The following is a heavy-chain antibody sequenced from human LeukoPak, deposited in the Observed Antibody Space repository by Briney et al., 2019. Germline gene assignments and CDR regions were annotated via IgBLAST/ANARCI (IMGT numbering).Heavy chain of an antibody. D-gene: IGHD3-3*01. V-gene: IGHV4-59*01. Sequence: SETLSLTXTVSGDSISNYYWSWIRQPPGKGLEWIGYLYYSGSTNYNPSLKSRVTMSIDTSKNQFSLKLSSVTAADTAVYYCARVFWSGYYYFDYWGQGTLVTVSS. CDR1: GDSISNYY. J-gene: IGHJ4*02. CDR2: LYYSGST. CDR3: ARVFWSGYYYFDY.